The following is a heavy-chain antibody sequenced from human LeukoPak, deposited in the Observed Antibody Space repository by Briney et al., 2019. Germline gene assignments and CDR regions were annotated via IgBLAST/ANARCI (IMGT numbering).Heavy chain of an antibody. CDR3: AREACSGGSCYPDY. J-gene: IGHJ4*02. D-gene: IGHD2-15*01. CDR2: INHSGST. V-gene: IGHV4-34*01. CDR1: GGAFSGYY. Sequence: PSETLSLTCAVYGGAFSGYYWIWMRQPPGKGLEWIGEINHSGSTNYDPSLKSRVTMSVDMSKSQFSLNLSSVTAADTAVYYCAREACSGGSCYPDYWGQGTLVTVSS.